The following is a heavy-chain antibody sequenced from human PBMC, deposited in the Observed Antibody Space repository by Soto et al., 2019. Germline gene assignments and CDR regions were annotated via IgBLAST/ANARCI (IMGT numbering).Heavy chain of an antibody. Sequence: GGSLRLSCAASGFTFSSYDMHWVRQATGKGLEWVSAIGTAGDTYYPGSVKGRFTISRENAKNSLYLQMNSLRAGDTAVYYCARIGPYGDYDHWGQGTLVTVSS. CDR1: GFTFSSYD. D-gene: IGHD4-17*01. CDR2: IGTAGDT. V-gene: IGHV3-13*01. CDR3: ARIGPYGDYDH. J-gene: IGHJ5*02.